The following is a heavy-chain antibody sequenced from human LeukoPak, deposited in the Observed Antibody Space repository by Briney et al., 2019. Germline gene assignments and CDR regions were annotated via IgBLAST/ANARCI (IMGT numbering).Heavy chain of an antibody. CDR1: GGSISSYY. CDR2: IYYSGST. V-gene: IGHV4-59*01. D-gene: IGHD3-22*01. Sequence: PSETLSLTCTVSGGSISSYYWSWIRQPPGKGLEWIGHIYYSGSTNYNPSLKSRVTISVDTSKNQFSLKLTSVTAADTAVYYCARYYDSSGYTRYYYGMDVWGQGTTVTVSS. J-gene: IGHJ6*02. CDR3: ARYYDSSGYTRYYYGMDV.